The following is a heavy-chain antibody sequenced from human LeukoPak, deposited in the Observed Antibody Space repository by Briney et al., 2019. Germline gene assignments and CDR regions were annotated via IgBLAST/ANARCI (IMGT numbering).Heavy chain of an antibody. CDR1: GGSFNTYN. CDR2: IDPSGRT. V-gene: IGHV4-34*01. J-gene: IGHJ4*02. Sequence: NASETLSLTCGVHGGSFNTYNCTWIRHSAGKGLEWIGEIDPSGRTTYNPSLKSRVTISVDTSKNHVSLRLESVTAADTAVYYCASSHWGSSGSDYWGQGILVTVSS. D-gene: IGHD3-16*01. CDR3: ASSHWGSSGSDY.